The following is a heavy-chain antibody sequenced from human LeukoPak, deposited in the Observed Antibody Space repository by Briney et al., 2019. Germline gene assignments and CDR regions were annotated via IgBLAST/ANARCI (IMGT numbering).Heavy chain of an antibody. CDR3: ARRRIGDYFDY. CDR2: IYYSGIT. V-gene: IGHV4-39*01. J-gene: IGHJ4*02. Sequence: SETLSLTCTVSGGSISSSSYSWGWIRQPPGKGLEWIGSIYYSGITYYNPSLKSRVTISVDTSKNQFSLKLSSVTAADTAVYYCARRRIGDYFDYWGQGTLVTVSS. CDR1: GGSISSSSYS. D-gene: IGHD3-16*01.